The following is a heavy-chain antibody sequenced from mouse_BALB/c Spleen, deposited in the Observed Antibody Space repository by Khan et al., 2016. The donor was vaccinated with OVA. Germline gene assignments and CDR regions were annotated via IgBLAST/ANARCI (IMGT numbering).Heavy chain of an antibody. CDR1: GYTFTSYW. Sequence: DLVKPGASVKLSCKASGYTFTSYWINWIKQRPGQGLEWIGHIAPGSGSTYYNEIFKGMATLTVDTSSSTVYIPLSSLSSEASALXFCAISSSYARSRYALDYWGHGTSVTVAS. CDR2: IAPGSGST. J-gene: IGHJ4*01. CDR3: AISSSYARSRYALDY. V-gene: IGHV1S41*01. D-gene: IGHD1-1*01.